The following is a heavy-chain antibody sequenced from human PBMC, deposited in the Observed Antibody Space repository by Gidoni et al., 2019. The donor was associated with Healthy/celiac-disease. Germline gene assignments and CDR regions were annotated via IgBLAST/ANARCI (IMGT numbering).Heavy chain of an antibody. J-gene: IGHJ5*02. Sequence: QVQLVAFGGGVVQPGRSLRLSCAASGFPCSSYGMHWVRQGPGKGLEWVAVLSYDGSNKDDADSVKGRFTVSRDNSKNTLYLQMNILRAEDTAVYYCATQLLWFGEPSFSWGQGTLVTVSS. V-gene: IGHV3-30*03. CDR2: LSYDGSNK. CDR1: GFPCSSYG. D-gene: IGHD3-10*01. CDR3: ATQLLWFGEPSFS.